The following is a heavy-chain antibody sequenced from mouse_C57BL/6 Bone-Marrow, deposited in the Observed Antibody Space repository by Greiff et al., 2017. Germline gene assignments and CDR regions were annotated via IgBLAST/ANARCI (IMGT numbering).Heavy chain of an antibody. Sequence: VKLMESGPELVKPGASVKLSCKASGYTFTSYDINWVKQRPGQGLEWIGWIYPRDGSTKYNEKFKGKGTLTVDTTSSTTDMELHSLTSEDSAVYFCASPWGYVGNWGEGNTLTVS. J-gene: IGHJ2*01. CDR3: ASPWGYVGN. CDR2: IYPRDGST. CDR1: GYTFTSYD. D-gene: IGHD3-1*01. V-gene: IGHV1-85*01.